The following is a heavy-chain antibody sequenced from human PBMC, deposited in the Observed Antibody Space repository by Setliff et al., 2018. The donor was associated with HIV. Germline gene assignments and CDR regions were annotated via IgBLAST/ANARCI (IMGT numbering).Heavy chain of an antibody. CDR2: IWNDGSNN. Sequence: GSLRLSCAASGFTFSSYGMHWVRQAPGKGLEWVALIWNDGSNNYYTDSVKGRFTISRDNAKNSLYLQMNRLRAEDTAVYYCARGVDYWGEGTLVTVSS. CDR3: ARGVDY. CDR1: GFTFSSYG. J-gene: IGHJ4*02. V-gene: IGHV3-33*01.